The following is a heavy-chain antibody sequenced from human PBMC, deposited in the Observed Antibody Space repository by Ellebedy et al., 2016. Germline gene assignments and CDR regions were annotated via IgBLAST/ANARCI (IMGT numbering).Heavy chain of an antibody. V-gene: IGHV3-21*04. CDR3: ARFPATVSHFYYYGMDV. J-gene: IGHJ6*02. D-gene: IGHD4-11*01. CDR1: ESSFSGYT. Sequence: GESLKISCAASESSFSGYTMNWVRQAPGKGLEWISSISSIGSDIFYADSVRGRFTISRDNTKNSLYLQMNSLRAEDTAVYYCARFPATVSHFYYYGMDVWGQGTTVTVSS. CDR2: ISSIGSDI.